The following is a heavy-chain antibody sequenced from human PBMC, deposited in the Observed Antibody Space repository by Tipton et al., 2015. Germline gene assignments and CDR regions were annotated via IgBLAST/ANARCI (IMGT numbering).Heavy chain of an antibody. D-gene: IGHD1-14*01. CDR3: ATANQRSWYFDL. CDR1: GFSVNYAY. J-gene: IGHJ2*01. Sequence: SLRLSCAASGFSVNYAYMSWVRQAPGKGLEWVGRIKSKTDGGTTDYTKPVKGRFTISRDDSRNTVYLQMNNPQTEDTAVYYCATANQRSWYFDLWGRGTLVTVSS. CDR2: IKSKTDGGTT. V-gene: IGHV3-15*01.